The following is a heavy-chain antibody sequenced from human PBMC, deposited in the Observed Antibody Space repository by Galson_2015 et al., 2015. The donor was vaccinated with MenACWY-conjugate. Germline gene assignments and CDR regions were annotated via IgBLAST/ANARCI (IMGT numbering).Heavy chain of an antibody. CDR1: GFSLSTSGMR. Sequence: PALVKPIQTLTLTCTFSGFSLSTSGMRVNWVRQPPGKALEWLARIDWDDDKLYNTSLRTRLTISKDTSKNQVVLTMTNMDPVDTATYYCVRTSYCSGGRCYSPFDFWGLGILVTVSS. J-gene: IGHJ4*02. CDR2: IDWDDDK. CDR3: VRTSYCSGGRCYSPFDF. D-gene: IGHD2-15*01. V-gene: IGHV2-70*04.